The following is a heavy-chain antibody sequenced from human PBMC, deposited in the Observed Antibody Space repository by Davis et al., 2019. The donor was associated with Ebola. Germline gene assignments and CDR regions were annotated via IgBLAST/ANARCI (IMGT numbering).Heavy chain of an antibody. CDR3: AKYIKTVVVAARDYFDY. D-gene: IGHD2-15*01. J-gene: IGHJ4*02. Sequence: GESLKISCAASGFTVSSNYMNWVRQAPGKGLEWVSVIYSGGSTYHADSVKGRFTISRDNSKNMLYLQMNSLRAEDTAVYYCAKYIKTVVVAARDYFDYWGQGTLVTVSS. CDR1: GFTVSSNY. CDR2: IYSGGST. V-gene: IGHV3-53*01.